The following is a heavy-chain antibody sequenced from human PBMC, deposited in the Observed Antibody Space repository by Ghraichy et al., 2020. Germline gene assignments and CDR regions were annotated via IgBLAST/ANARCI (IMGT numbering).Heavy chain of an antibody. D-gene: IGHD3-9*01. CDR1: GFTFSRSG. J-gene: IGHJ4*02. Sequence: GGSLRLSCAASGFTFSRSGMHWVRQAPGKGLEWVAIIWVDGSKRYYADSVKGRFTISRDNSNNMLDLQMNSLRAEDTAVYYCARDYRTGYIDYWGQGTLVTVSS. V-gene: IGHV3-33*01. CDR2: IWVDGSKR. CDR3: ARDYRTGYIDY.